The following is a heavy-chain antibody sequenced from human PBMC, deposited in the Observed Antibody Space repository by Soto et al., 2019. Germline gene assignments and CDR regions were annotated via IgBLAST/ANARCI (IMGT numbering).Heavy chain of an antibody. CDR1: GYTLTELS. CDR2: FDPEDGET. V-gene: IGHV1-24*01. CDR3: ATDGDYGSGSYSDY. Sequence: GASVKVSCKVSGYTLTELSMHWVRQAPGKGLEWMGGFDPEDGETIYAQKFQGRVTMTEDTSTDTAYMELSSLRSEDTAVYYCATDGDYGSGSYSDYWGQGTLVTVSS. D-gene: IGHD3-10*01. J-gene: IGHJ4*02.